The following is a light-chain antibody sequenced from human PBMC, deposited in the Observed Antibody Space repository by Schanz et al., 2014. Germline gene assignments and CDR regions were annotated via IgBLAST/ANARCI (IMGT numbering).Light chain of an antibody. Sequence: QSALTQPRSVSGSPGQSVTISCTGTSSDVGGYNYVSWYQLHPGKAPKLMIYEVTKRPSGVPDRFSGSKSGNTASLAISGLQSEDEADYYCSSYGGSNNFVVFGGGTKLTVL. CDR2: EVT. J-gene: IGLJ2*01. CDR3: SSYGGSNNFVV. V-gene: IGLV2-11*01. CDR1: SSDVGGYNY.